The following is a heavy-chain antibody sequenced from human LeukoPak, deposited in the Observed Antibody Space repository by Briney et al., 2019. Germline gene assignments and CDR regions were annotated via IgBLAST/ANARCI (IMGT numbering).Heavy chain of an antibody. CDR3: ARPIVALGDGYFDL. J-gene: IGHJ2*01. CDR1: GASISSVGYY. CDR2: IYTSGST. D-gene: IGHD2-21*01. V-gene: IGHV4-61*05. Sequence: PETLSLTCTVSGASISSVGYYWGWIRQRPGKGLEWIGYIYTSGSTNYNPSLKSRVTISVDTSKNQFSLKLSSVTAADTAVYYCARPIVALGDGYFDLWGRGTLVTVSS.